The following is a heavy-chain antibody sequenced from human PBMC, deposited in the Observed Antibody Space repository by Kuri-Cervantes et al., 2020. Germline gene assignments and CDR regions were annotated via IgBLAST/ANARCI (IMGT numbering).Heavy chain of an antibody. CDR1: VLTFTSSA. V-gene: IGHV1-58*01. CDR3: ARAHYDILIAQSLDIDY. CDR2: IGVGSGNT. D-gene: IGHD3-9*01. Sequence: SVKVSCKASVLTFTSSAVQWVRQARGQRLEWIGGIGVGSGNTNYAQKFQERVTITRDMSTSRAYMELSSLRSEDTAVYYCARAHYDILIAQSLDIDYWCQGTLVTVSS. J-gene: IGHJ4*02.